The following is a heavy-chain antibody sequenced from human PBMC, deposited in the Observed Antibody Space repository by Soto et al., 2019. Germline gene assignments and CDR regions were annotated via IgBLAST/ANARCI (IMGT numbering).Heavy chain of an antibody. CDR1: GFTFSSYA. CDR2: ISGSGGST. Sequence: EVQLLESGGGLVQPGGSLRLSCAASGFTFSSYAMSWVRQAPGKGLEWVSAISGSGGSTYYADSVKGRFTISRDNSKNTLYLQMNSLRAEDTAVYYCAKVGPYYDFWSGYQYYFDYWGQGTLGTVSS. J-gene: IGHJ4*02. V-gene: IGHV3-23*01. D-gene: IGHD3-3*01. CDR3: AKVGPYYDFWSGYQYYFDY.